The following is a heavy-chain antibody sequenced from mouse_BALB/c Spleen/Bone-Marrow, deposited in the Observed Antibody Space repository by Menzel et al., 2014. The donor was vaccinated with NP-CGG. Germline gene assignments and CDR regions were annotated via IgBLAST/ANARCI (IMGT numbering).Heavy chain of an antibody. CDR2: ISSGGRYN. J-gene: IGHJ2*01. V-gene: IGHV5-6-4*01. CDR1: GFTFSSST. CDR3: ARGEGYLDY. Sequence: EVQGVESGGGLVKPGGSLKLSCTASGFTFSSSTMSWVRQTPEKRLEWVASISSGGRYNFYPDSVKGRFTISRDNAKNTLYLQMSSLKSEDTAMYYCARGEGYLDYWGQGTTLTVSS.